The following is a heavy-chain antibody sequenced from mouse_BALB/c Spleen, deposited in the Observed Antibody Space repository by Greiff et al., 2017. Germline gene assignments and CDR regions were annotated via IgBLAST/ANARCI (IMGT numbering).Heavy chain of an antibody. D-gene: IGHD1-2*01. CDR1: GFTFSSYG. CDR2: ISSGGSYT. CDR3: ARHSATATGRFAY. J-gene: IGHJ3*01. Sequence: EVQLVESGGDLVKPGGSLKLSCAASGFTFSSYGMSWVRQTPDKRLEWVATISSGGSYTYYPDSVKGRFTISRDNAKNTLYLQMSSLKSEDTAMYYCARHSATATGRFAYWGQGTLVTVSA. V-gene: IGHV5-6*01.